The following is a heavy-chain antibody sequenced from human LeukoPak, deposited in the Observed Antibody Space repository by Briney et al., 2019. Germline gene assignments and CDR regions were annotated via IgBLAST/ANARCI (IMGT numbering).Heavy chain of an antibody. D-gene: IGHD6-19*01. CDR1: GGTFSSYA. CDR2: IIPIFGTA. Sequence: WASVKVSCTASGGTFSSYAISWVRQAPGQGLEWRGGIIPIFGTANYAQKFQGRVTITADESTSTAYMELSSLRSEDTAVYYCARKYDHSSGWYYWGQGTLVTVSS. V-gene: IGHV1-69*01. CDR3: ARKYDHSSGWYY. J-gene: IGHJ4*02.